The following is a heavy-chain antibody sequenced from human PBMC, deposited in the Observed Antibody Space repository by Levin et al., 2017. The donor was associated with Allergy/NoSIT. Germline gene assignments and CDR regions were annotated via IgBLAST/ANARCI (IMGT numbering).Heavy chain of an antibody. CDR3: ASDAHYFYYGVDV. J-gene: IGHJ6*02. Sequence: GGSLRLSCAASGFTFNTFSMNWVRQAPGKGLEWVSYISSSSSTIYYADSVKGRFTISRDNAKNSVFLQMNSLRAEDTAVYFCASDAHYFYYGVDVWGQGTTVTVSS. CDR1: GFTFNTFS. V-gene: IGHV3-48*01. CDR2: ISSSSSTI.